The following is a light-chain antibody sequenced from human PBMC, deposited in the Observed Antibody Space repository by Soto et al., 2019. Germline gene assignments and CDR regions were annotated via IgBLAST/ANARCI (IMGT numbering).Light chain of an antibody. Sequence: ESVLTQSPATLSLSPGERATLSCRASQSVSTDVAWYQQKPGQAPRLVLYHASNRATGIPARFSGSGSETDFTLTSSSLEPEDFAVYYCQQRDKRPYPFGQGTRLEI. V-gene: IGKV3-11*01. CDR3: QQRDKRPYP. J-gene: IGKJ2*01. CDR1: QSVSTD. CDR2: HAS.